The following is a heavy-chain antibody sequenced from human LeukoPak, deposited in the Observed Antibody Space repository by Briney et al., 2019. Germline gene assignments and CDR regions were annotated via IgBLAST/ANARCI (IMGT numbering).Heavy chain of an antibody. V-gene: IGHV3-20*04. CDR3: ARIDTYYYDSSGYYSAFDI. D-gene: IGHD3-22*01. J-gene: IGHJ3*02. Sequence: PGGSLRLSCAASGFTFDNYGMSWVRQAPGKGLEWVSGINWNGGSTDYADFVKGRFTISRDNAKNSLYLQMNSLRAEDTALYYCARIDTYYYDSSGYYSAFDIWGQGTIVTVSS. CDR2: INWNGGST. CDR1: GFTFDNYG.